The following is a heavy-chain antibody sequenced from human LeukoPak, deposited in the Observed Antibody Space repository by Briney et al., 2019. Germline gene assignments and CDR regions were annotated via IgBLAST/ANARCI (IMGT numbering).Heavy chain of an antibody. CDR3: ARSYYYDYRQIDY. D-gene: IGHD3-22*01. CDR2: IYYSGST. CDR1: GDSISTSSYY. J-gene: IGHJ4*02. Sequence: PSETPSLTCTVSGDSISTSSYYWGWIRQPPGKGLEWLGSIYYSGSTYHNPSLKSRVTISVDTSKNQFSLNLYSVTAADTAVFYRARSYYYDYRQIDYWGQGTLVTVSS. V-gene: IGHV4-39*01.